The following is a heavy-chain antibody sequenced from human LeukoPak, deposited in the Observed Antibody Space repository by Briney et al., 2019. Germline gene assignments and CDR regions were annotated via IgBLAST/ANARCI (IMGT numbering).Heavy chain of an antibody. D-gene: IGHD1-26*01. Sequence: GGSLRLSCAASGFTVSSNYMSWVRRAPGTGLEWVSVIYSGGSTYYADSVQGRFTISRDNSKNTLYLQMNSLRAEDTAVYYCARDWDGFDYWGQGTLVTVSS. CDR3: ARDWDGFDY. V-gene: IGHV3-53*01. CDR2: IYSGGST. J-gene: IGHJ4*02. CDR1: GFTVSSNY.